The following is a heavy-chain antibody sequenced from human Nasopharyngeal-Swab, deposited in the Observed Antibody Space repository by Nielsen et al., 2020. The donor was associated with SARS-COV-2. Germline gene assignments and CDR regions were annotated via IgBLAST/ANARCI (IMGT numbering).Heavy chain of an antibody. J-gene: IGHJ5*02. CDR1: EFTFSNYA. CDR2: MTYDGSNK. Sequence: GESLKISCAASEFTFSNYAMHWVRQAPGKGLEWVAVMTYDGSNKYYADSVKGRFTISRDNSKNTLYLQMNSLRAEDSAVYYCARGLGSNWFDPWGQGTLVTVSS. D-gene: IGHD7-27*01. V-gene: IGHV3-30-3*01. CDR3: ARGLGSNWFDP.